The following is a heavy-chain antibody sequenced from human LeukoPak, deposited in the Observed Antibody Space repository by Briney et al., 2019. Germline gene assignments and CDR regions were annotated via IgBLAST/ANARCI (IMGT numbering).Heavy chain of an antibody. CDR3: ARGYAPFDP. D-gene: IGHD5-12*01. V-gene: IGHV4-31*03. Sequence: SETLSLTCTVSGGSISSDGHYWSWIRQHPGKGLEWPGYIYDSGSTYYNPSLKSRLTTSMDTSKNQFSLKLTSVTAADTAVYYCARGYAPFDPWGQGTLVTVSS. CDR1: GGSISSDGHY. CDR2: IYDSGST. J-gene: IGHJ5*02.